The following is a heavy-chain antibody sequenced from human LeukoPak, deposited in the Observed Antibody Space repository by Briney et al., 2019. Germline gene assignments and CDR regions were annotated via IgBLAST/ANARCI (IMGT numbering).Heavy chain of an antibody. CDR2: ISSEGKTT. J-gene: IGHJ4*02. V-gene: IGHV3-64D*06. CDR1: GFIFSPYA. CDR3: VKDRWVDH. D-gene: IGHD6-13*01. Sequence: GGSLGLSCSASGFIFSPYAMHWVRQAPGKGLEYVSSISSEGKTTYYADFVKGRFTISRDNSKNTLYLQMSSLRPEDTAVYYCVKDRWVDHWGQGTLVTVSS.